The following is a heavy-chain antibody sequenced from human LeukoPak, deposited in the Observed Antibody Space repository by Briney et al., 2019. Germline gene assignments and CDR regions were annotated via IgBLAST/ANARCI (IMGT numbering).Heavy chain of an antibody. V-gene: IGHV3-23*01. CDR1: GFTFRTYA. CDR2: ISGNGRNT. Sequence: GGSLRLSCAASGFTFRTYAMSWVRQAPGKGLEWVSAISGNGRNTYYVDSVKGRFTISRDNSKNTLYLQMNSLRVEDTAVYYCARDSPRPPTYYYDSSDFWGQGTLVTVSS. J-gene: IGHJ4*02. D-gene: IGHD3-22*01. CDR3: ARDSPRPPTYYYDSSDF.